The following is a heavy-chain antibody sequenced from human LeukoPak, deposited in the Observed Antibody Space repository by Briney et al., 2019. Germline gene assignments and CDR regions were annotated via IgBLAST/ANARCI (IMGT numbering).Heavy chain of an antibody. V-gene: IGHV4-38-2*02. J-gene: IGHJ4*02. Sequence: SETLSLTCAVSGYSISSGYYWGWIRQPPGKGLEWIGSIYHSGSTYYNPSLKSRVTISVDTSKNQFSQKLSSVTAADTAVYYCARDRVDGEGYWGQGTLVTVSS. CDR1: GYSISSGYY. CDR3: ARDRVDGEGY. CDR2: IYHSGST. D-gene: IGHD3-10*01.